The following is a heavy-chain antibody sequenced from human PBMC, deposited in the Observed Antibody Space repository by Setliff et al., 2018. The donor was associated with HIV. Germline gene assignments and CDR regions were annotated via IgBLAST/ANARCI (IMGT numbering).Heavy chain of an antibody. CDR2: TSHSGKT. D-gene: IGHD2-2*01. CDR3: VTSSSWSSRLSF. J-gene: IGHJ4*02. V-gene: IGHV4-34*01. CDR1: GGPLSGHY. Sequence: PSETLSLTCAVYGGPLSGHYWSWIRQPPGQGLEWIGETSHSGKTNYDPSLKSRVTISVDTSKNQFSLKLTSVTAADTAVYYCVTSSSWSSRLSFWGPGMLVTVS.